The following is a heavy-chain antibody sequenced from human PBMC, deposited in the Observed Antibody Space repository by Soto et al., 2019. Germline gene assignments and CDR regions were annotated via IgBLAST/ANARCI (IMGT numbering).Heavy chain of an antibody. CDR1: GYTFSNFG. CDR3: ARGPAPTYSDF. D-gene: IGHD6-25*01. J-gene: IGHJ4*02. CDR2: LNTYNGNT. Sequence: QVQLVQSGAEVKKPGASLRVSCKASGYTFSNFGITWLRQAPGQGLEWMGWLNTYNGNTNFALKFQGRVTKTTDTSTNTAHMDLRSLTSDDTAVYYCARGPAPTYSDFWGQGTLVTVSS. V-gene: IGHV1-18*01.